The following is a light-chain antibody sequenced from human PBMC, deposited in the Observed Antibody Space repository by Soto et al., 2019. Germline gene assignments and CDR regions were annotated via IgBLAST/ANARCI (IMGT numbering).Light chain of an antibody. CDR2: VGTGGIVG. V-gene: IGLV9-49*01. Sequence: QSVLTQPPSASASLGASVTLTCTLSSGYSNYKVDWYQQRPGKGPRFVMRVGTGGIVGSKGDGIPDRFSVLGSGLNRYLTIKNIQEEDESDDYCGADHGSGSNFLVVFGGGTKVTVL. CDR1: SGYSNYK. CDR3: GADHGSGSNFLVV. J-gene: IGLJ2*01.